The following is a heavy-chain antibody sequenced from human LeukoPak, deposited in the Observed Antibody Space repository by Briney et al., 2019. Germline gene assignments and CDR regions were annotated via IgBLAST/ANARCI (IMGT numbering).Heavy chain of an antibody. J-gene: IGHJ4*02. D-gene: IGHD1-7*01. CDR3: ARWRTGTIFDY. V-gene: IGHV3-30*03. CDR2: ISYDGSNK. Sequence: PGRSLRLSCAASVFTFSSYGMHWVRQAPGKGLEWVALISYDGSNKDYADSVKGRFTISRDNSKNTLYLQMNSLRPEDTAVYYCARWRTGTIFDYWGQGTLVIVSS. CDR1: VFTFSSYG.